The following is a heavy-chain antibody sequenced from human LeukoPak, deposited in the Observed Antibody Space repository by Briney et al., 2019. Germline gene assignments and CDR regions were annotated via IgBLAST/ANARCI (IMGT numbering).Heavy chain of an antibody. CDR3: ARRGDYGRSFDY. J-gene: IGHJ4*02. CDR2: IYYTGST. D-gene: IGHD4-17*01. Sequence: SGTLSLTCTVSGGSISSSSYYWGWIRQPPGQGLEWIGSIYYTGSTYYNPSLKSRVTISEDTSKNQSSLRLTSVTAADTSVYYCARRGDYGRSFDYWGQGTLVTVSS. V-gene: IGHV4-39*01. CDR1: GGSISSSSYY.